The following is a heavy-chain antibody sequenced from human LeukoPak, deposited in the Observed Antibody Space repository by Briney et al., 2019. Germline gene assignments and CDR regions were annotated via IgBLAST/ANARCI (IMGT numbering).Heavy chain of an antibody. CDR3: AREGADYDILTGYYNVVDY. CDR2: IAYDGSNK. J-gene: IGHJ4*02. Sequence: GGSLRLSCAASGFIFDTYGMLWVRQAPGKGLEWVAVIAYDGSNKYYADSVKGRFTISRDNSKNTLYLQMNSLRAEDTAVYYCAREGADYDILTGYYNVVDYWGQGTLVTVSS. V-gene: IGHV3-30*03. D-gene: IGHD3-9*01. CDR1: GFIFDTYG.